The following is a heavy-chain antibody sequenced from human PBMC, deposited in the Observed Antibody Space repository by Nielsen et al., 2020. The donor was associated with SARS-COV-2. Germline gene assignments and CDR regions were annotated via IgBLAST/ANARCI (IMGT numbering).Heavy chain of an antibody. CDR3: TRSDYYGSGSYCFDY. Sequence: SETLSLTCTVSGGSISSGDFYWSWIRQPPGKGLEWIGYIYSSATYNPSLGSRVTISVDTSKNQFPLKLNSVTAADTAVYYCTRSDYYGSGSYCFDYWGQGTLVTVSS. CDR2: IYSSAT. D-gene: IGHD3-10*01. CDR1: GGSISSGDFY. V-gene: IGHV4-30-4*01. J-gene: IGHJ4*02.